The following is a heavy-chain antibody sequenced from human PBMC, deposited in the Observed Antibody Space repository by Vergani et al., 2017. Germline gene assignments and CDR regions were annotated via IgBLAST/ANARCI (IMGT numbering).Heavy chain of an antibody. D-gene: IGHD3-22*01. V-gene: IGHV3-23*01. CDR3: AKDNVPGYYDSSGYCDD. J-gene: IGHJ4*02. CDR2: ISGHDHRT. Sequence: EVQLLESGGGSVQPGESLRLSCVASGFRFREHGMNWVRQAPGKGLEWVSGISGHDHRTLYADSVKGRFIISRDDSTNTLYLQMSSLRVEDTAIYYCAKDNVPGYYDSSGYCDDWGQGTLVTVSS. CDR1: GFRFREHG.